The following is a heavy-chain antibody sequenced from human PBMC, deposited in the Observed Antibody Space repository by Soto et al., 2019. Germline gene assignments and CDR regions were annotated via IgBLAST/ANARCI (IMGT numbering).Heavy chain of an antibody. CDR3: ARDPRYSMAVRFRLDP. CDR2: IIPIFGTA. V-gene: IGHV1-69*06. Sequence: QVQLVQSGAEVKKPGSSVKVSCKASGGTFSSYAISWVRQAPVQGREWMGGIIPIFGTANYAQKFQVRVTITADKSTRTAYMELSSLRSEDTAVYYCARDPRYSMAVRFRLDPWGQGTLVTVSS. CDR1: GGTFSSYA. J-gene: IGHJ5*02. D-gene: IGHD3-16*02.